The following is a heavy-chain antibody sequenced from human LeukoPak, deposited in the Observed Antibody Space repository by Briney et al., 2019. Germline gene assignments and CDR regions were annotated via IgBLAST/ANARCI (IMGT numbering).Heavy chain of an antibody. J-gene: IGHJ4*02. CDR1: GFLFSDYR. CDR2: IRGSRSGLGSGM. CDR3: ARDNNWGFDY. Sequence: GGSLRLSCAASGFLFSDYRMNWVRQAPGKGLEWISNIRGSRSGLGSGMYYADSVRGRFTISRDDAKNSLYLQMSSLRAEDTAFYYCARDNNWGFDYWGQGALVTVSS. V-gene: IGHV3-48*04. D-gene: IGHD7-27*01.